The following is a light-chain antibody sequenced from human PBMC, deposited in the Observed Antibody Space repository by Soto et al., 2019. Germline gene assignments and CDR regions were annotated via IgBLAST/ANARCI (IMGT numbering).Light chain of an antibody. CDR1: SSDVGGYNY. CDR2: EVS. J-gene: IGLJ3*02. CDR3: SSYAGSNNWV. Sequence: QYVLTQPPSASGSPGQSVTISCTGTSSDVGGYNYVSWYQQHPGKAPKLMIYEVSKRPSGVPDRFSGSKSGNTASLTVSALQAEDEADYYCSSYAGSNNWVFGGGTQLTVL. V-gene: IGLV2-8*01.